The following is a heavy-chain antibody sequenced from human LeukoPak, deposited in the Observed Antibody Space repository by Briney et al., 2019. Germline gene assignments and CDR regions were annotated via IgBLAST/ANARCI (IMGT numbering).Heavy chain of an antibody. V-gene: IGHV1-69*13. Sequence: ASVKVSCKASGGTFSSYAISWVRQAPGQGLEWMGGIIPIFGTANYAQKFQGRVTITADESTSTAYMELSSLRSEDTAVYYCAVLSGRELLNHDYWGQGTLVTVSS. CDR2: IIPIFGTA. CDR3: AVLSGRELLNHDY. CDR1: GGTFSSYA. D-gene: IGHD1-26*01. J-gene: IGHJ4*02.